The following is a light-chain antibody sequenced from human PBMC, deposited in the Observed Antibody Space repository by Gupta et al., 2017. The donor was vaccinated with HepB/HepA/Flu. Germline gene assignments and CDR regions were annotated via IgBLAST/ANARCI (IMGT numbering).Light chain of an antibody. V-gene: IGKV3-20*01. CDR2: GAA. CDR1: QSVSSSY. Sequence: EIVLTQSPGTLSLSPGERATLSCRGSQSVSSSYLAGYQQKPGQAPRTLIYGAASRATGIPDRCSGSGSGTNVTITISRLEPEDFAVYYCQQYGSSSWTFGQGTXVEIK. J-gene: IGKJ1*01. CDR3: QQYGSSSWT.